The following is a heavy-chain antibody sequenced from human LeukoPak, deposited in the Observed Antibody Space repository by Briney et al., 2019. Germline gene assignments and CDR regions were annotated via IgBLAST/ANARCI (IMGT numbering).Heavy chain of an antibody. CDR3: AKNSYDSSGYYSPDY. Sequence: GGSLRLSCAASGFTISSYVMSWVRQAPGKGLEWVSGISVSSGSTNYADSVKGRFTISGDNSKNTLFLQMNSLRAEDTAVYYCAKNSYDSSGYYSPDYWGQGTLVTVSS. D-gene: IGHD3-22*01. V-gene: IGHV3-23*01. J-gene: IGHJ4*02. CDR1: GFTISSYV. CDR2: ISVSSGST.